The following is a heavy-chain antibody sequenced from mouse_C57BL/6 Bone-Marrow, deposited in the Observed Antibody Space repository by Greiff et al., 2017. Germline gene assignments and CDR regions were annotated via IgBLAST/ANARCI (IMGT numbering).Heavy chain of an antibody. Sequence: QVQLQQPGAELVKPGASVKLSCKASGYTFTSYWMQWVKQRPGQGLAWIGEIDPSDSYTNYNQKFKGKATLTVDTSSSTAYMQLSSLTSEDSAVYYCAQGILMTTLVALYWYFDVWGTGTTVTVSS. CDR2: IDPSDSYT. J-gene: IGHJ1*03. CDR3: AQGILMTTLVALYWYFDV. V-gene: IGHV1-50*01. CDR1: GYTFTSYW. D-gene: IGHD1-1*01.